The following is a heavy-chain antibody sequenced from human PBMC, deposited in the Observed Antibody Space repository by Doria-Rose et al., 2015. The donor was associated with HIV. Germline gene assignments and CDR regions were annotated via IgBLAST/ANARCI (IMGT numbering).Heavy chain of an antibody. Sequence: QVQLVESGGGVVQPGGSLSVSCAAFGFIFSSPGMRWVRQAPGKGLEWVAFIRYDGSNKYYADSVKGRFTISRDNSKKTLYLHMNRLTAEDTAVYYCAKTSGSSLDYWGQGTLVTVSS. CDR3: AKTSGSSLDY. CDR2: IRYDGSNK. CDR1: GFIFSSPG. J-gene: IGHJ4*02. D-gene: IGHD3-10*01. V-gene: IGHV3-30*02.